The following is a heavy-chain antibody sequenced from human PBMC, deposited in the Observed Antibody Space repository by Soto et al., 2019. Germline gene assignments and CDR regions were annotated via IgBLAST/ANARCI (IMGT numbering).Heavy chain of an antibody. CDR3: ARDSRSGYDYHSYAY. CDR1: GGSFNRHT. J-gene: IGHJ4*02. Sequence: QVQLVQSGAEVRKPGSSVRVSCKASGGSFNRHTISWVRQAPGQGLEWMGGIIPIFGTANHAQKFQGRVTIIADESTSTVYMELSRLRSDDTAVYYCARDSRSGYDYHSYAYWGQGTLVTVSS. D-gene: IGHD5-12*01. CDR2: IIPIFGTA. V-gene: IGHV1-69*01.